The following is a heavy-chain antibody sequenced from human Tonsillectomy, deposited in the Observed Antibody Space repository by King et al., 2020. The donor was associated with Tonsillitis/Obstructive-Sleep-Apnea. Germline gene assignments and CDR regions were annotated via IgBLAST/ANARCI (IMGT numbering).Heavy chain of an antibody. D-gene: IGHD2-2*01. V-gene: IGHV1-69*12. CDR1: GGTFSDYA. CDR3: ARGDIVVVSAAMADNYYYYYMDV. J-gene: IGHJ6*03. CDR2: IIPIFRTA. Sequence: QLVQSGAEVKKPGSSVKVSCKASGGTFSDYAISWLRQAPGQGLEWMGGIIPIFRTANYAQKFQGRVTITADESTSPAYMELSSLRSEDTAVYYCARGDIVVVSAAMADNYYYYYMDVWGKGTTVTVSS.